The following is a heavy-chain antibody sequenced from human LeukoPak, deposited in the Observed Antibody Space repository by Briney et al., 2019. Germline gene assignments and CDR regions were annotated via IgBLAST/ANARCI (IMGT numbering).Heavy chain of an antibody. Sequence: GGSLRLSCAASGFTFSSYSVNWVRQAPGKGLEWVSHITASGTAMFYVDSVKGRFTISRDNAKNSLYLQMNSLRGEDTAVYYCASSGSYRFDYWGQGTLVTVSS. CDR1: GFTFSSYS. D-gene: IGHD1-26*01. J-gene: IGHJ4*02. V-gene: IGHV3-48*01. CDR2: ITASGTAM. CDR3: ASSGSYRFDY.